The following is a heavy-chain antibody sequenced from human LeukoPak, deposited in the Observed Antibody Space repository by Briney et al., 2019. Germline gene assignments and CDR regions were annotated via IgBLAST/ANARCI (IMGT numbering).Heavy chain of an antibody. CDR3: ATPPYYFDY. CDR2: ISGSGDNT. V-gene: IGHV3-23*01. CDR1: GFTFSSYV. J-gene: IGHJ4*02. Sequence: PGGSLRLSCAASGFTFSSYVMNWVRQAPGKGLEWVSAISGSGDNTYYADSVKGRFTISRDNSKNTLYLQMNSLRAGDRAVYYCATPPYYFDYWGQGTLVTVSS.